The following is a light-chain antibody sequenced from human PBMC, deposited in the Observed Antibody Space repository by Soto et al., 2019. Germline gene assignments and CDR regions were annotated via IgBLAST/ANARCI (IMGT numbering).Light chain of an antibody. CDR1: QSLLYSSNNKNY. Sequence: DIVMTQSPDSLAVSLGERATINCKSSQSLLYSSNNKNYLAWYQQKPGQPPKLLIYWASTRESGVPDRFSGSGSGTDFTLTISSLQAEDVAFYYCQEYYDTPYTFGPGTKVDIQ. V-gene: IGKV4-1*01. CDR2: WAS. J-gene: IGKJ3*01. CDR3: QEYYDTPYT.